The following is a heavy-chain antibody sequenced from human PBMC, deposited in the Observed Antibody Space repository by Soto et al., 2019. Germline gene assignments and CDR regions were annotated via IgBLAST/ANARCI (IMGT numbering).Heavy chain of an antibody. D-gene: IGHD2-2*01. CDR1: GGTFSSYA. Sequence: QVQLVQSGAEVKKPGSSVKVSCKASGGTFSSYAISWVRQAPGQGLEWMGGIIPIFGTANYAQKFQGRVTITADESTSTAYMELSSLRSEDTAVYYCARDGADIVVVPAAMNAFDIWGQGTMVTVSS. CDR3: ARDGADIVVVPAAMNAFDI. J-gene: IGHJ3*02. CDR2: IIPIFGTA. V-gene: IGHV1-69*01.